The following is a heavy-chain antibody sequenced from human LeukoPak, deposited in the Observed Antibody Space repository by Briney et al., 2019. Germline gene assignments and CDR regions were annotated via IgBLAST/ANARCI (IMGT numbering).Heavy chain of an antibody. J-gene: IGHJ6*03. V-gene: IGHV1-46*01. CDR1: GYTFTGYY. CDR2: INPNSGGST. Sequence: ASVKVSCKASGYTFTGYYMHWVRQAPGQGLEWMGWINPNSGGSTSYAQKFQGRVTMTRDMSTSTVYMELSSLRSEDTAVYYCASKSVAGPPHYYMDVWGKGTTVTVSS. CDR3: ASKSVAGPPHYYMDV.